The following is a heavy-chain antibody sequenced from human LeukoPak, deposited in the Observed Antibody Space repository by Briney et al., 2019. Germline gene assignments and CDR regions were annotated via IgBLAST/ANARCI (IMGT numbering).Heavy chain of an antibody. V-gene: IGHV3-23*01. CDR3: AKDKGDFWSGHHY. CDR2: ITGSGGST. D-gene: IGHD3-3*01. Sequence: LPGGSLRLSCAASGFTFSNFAMSWVRQAPGKGLKWVSSITGSGGSTYYADSVKGRFTISRDNSKNTLYLQMSSLRAEDTAVYYCAKDKGDFWSGHHYWGQGTLVTVSS. J-gene: IGHJ4*02. CDR1: GFTFSNFA.